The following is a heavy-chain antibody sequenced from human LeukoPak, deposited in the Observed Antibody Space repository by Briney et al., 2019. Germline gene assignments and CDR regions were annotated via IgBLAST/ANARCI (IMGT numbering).Heavy chain of an antibody. CDR3: ARAGVAARPAAGGWYDY. J-gene: IGHJ4*02. CDR2: IIPIFGTA. CDR1: GGTFSSYA. Sequence: GASVKVSCKASGGTFSSYAISWVRQAPGQGLEWMGGIIPIFGTANYAQKFQGRVTITTDESTSTAYMELSSLRSEDTAVYYCARAGVAARPAAGGWYDYWGQGTLVTVSS. V-gene: IGHV1-69*05. D-gene: IGHD6-6*01.